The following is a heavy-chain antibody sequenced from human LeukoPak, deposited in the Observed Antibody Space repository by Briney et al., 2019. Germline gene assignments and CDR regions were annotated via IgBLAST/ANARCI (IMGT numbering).Heavy chain of an antibody. V-gene: IGHV3-15*01. D-gene: IGHD1-26*01. CDR3: TRDKLELRQFDY. CDR1: GFSFSNAW. CDR2: IKSKTEGGTT. Sequence: GGSLRLSCVASGFSFSNAWMSWVRQAPGKGLEWVGRIKSKTEGGTTDYAAPVKGRFIISRDDSKDMLYLQMNSLKTEDTGVYYCTRDKLELRQFDYWGQGTLVTVSS. J-gene: IGHJ4*02.